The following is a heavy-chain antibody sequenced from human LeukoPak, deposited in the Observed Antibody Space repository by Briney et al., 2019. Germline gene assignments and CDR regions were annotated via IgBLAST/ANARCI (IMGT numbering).Heavy chain of an antibody. CDR1: GFTFSDYE. V-gene: IGHV3-48*03. J-gene: IGHJ6*02. CDR2: ISSSGGTM. Sequence: GGSLRLSCAASGFTFSDYEMNWVRQAPGTGLEWVAFISSSGGTMYYADSVRGRFTVSRDSSKSTLYLQMNSLRAEDTAVYYCARTKMSPYYYYGLDVWGQGTTVTVSS. D-gene: IGHD2-8*01. CDR3: ARTKMSPYYYYGLDV.